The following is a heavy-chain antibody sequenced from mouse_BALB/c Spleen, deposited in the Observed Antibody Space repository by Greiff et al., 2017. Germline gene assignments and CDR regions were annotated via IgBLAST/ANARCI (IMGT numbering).Heavy chain of an antibody. V-gene: IGHV5-4*02. Sequence: EVKVVESGGGLVKPGGSLKLSCAASGFTFSDYYMYWVRQTPEKRLEWVATISDGGSYTYYPDSVKGRFTISRDNAKNNLYLQMSSLKSEDTAMYYCAREGRITTGMDYWGQGTSVTVSS. CDR1: GFTFSDYY. CDR3: AREGRITTGMDY. CDR2: ISDGGSYT. D-gene: IGHD2-4*01. J-gene: IGHJ4*01.